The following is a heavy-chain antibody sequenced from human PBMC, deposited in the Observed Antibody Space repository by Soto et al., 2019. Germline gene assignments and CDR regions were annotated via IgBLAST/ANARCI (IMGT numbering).Heavy chain of an antibody. D-gene: IGHD4-17*01. CDR2: IYWDDDK. J-gene: IGHJ6*02. CDR1: GFSLSTSGVG. CDR3: AHNDYGDPQAAV. V-gene: IGHV2-5*02. Sequence: QITLKESGPTLVKPTQTLTLTCTFSGFSLSTSGVGVGWIRQPPGKALEWLALIYWDDDKRYSPSLKSSLTITKDTSKNQVVLTMTNMDPVDTATYYGAHNDYGDPQAAVWGQGTTVTVSS.